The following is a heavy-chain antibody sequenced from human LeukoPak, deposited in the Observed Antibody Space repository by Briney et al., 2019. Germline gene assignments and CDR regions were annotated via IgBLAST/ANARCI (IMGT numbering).Heavy chain of an antibody. CDR1: GGTISSGGYY. J-gene: IGHJ3*02. Sequence: SQTLSLTCTVSGGTISSGGYYWSWIRQHPGKGLEWLGYIYYNGNTYYNPSLKGRVTISLDTSKKQFSLTVRSVTAADTAIYYCARDPQLGIGRPSDDFDIWGQGTMVTVSS. V-gene: IGHV4-31*03. CDR3: ARDPQLGIGRPSDDFDI. D-gene: IGHD7-27*01. CDR2: IYYNGNT.